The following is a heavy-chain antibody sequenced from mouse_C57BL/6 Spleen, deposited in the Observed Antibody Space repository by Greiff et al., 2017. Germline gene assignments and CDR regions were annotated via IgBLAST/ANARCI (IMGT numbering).Heavy chain of an antibody. J-gene: IGHJ3*01. CDR1: GFTFSSYG. Sequence: EVKLVESGGDLVKPGVSLKLSCAASGFTFSSYGMSWVRQTPDKRLEWVATISSGGSYTYYPDSVKGRFTISRDNAKNTLYLQMSSLKSEDTAMYYCARQSEAWFAYWGQGTLVTVSA. V-gene: IGHV5-6*01. CDR3: ARQSEAWFAY. CDR2: ISSGGSYT.